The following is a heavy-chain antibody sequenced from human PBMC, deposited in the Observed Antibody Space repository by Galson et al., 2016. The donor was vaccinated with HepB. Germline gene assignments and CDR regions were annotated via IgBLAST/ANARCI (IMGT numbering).Heavy chain of an antibody. CDR2: INTAGST. D-gene: IGHD6-6*01. J-gene: IGHJ4*02. Sequence: SLRLSCAASGFTVTSYGMTWVRQAPEKGLEWVSDINTAGSTYYAESVKGRFTISRDSSKNTLYLRMNSLRADDTAIYYCAQYFSSSVFYWGQGTLVTVSS. V-gene: IGHV3-23*01. CDR1: GFTVTSYG. CDR3: AQYFSSSVFY.